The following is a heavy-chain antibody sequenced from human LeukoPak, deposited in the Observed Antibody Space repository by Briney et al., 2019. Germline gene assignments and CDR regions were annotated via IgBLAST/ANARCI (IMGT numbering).Heavy chain of an antibody. CDR2: ISSSGSYI. V-gene: IGHV3-21*01. Sequence: GGSLRLSCAASRFTFSSYSMNWVRQAPGKGLEWVSSISSSGSYIYYADSVKGRFTISRDNSKNTLCLQMNSLRAEDTAVYYCAKEIWPTVTTPGHTHFDYWGQGTLVTVSS. D-gene: IGHD4-17*01. CDR3: AKEIWPTVTTPGHTHFDY. CDR1: RFTFSSYS. J-gene: IGHJ4*02.